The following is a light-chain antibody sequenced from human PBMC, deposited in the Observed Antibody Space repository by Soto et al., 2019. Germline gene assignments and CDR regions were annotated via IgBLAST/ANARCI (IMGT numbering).Light chain of an antibody. CDR3: QQRSNWPRT. Sequence: IGLTTSSATPSFAPGEKATLSRRASQSVGNYLAWYQQKTGQAPRILIYDASNRDTGIPDRFSGSGSGTDFTLTIRRLEPEDFAAYYCQQRSNWPRTFGQGTKVDI. CDR2: DAS. CDR1: QSVGNY. J-gene: IGKJ1*01. V-gene: IGKV3-11*01.